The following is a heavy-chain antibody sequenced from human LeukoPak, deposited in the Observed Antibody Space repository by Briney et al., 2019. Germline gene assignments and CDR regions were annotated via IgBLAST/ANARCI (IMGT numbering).Heavy chain of an antibody. CDR2: IYNSGGI. CDR1: GGSISSYY. V-gene: IGHV4-59*01. J-gene: IGHJ4*02. CDR3: ASSTVSDAGFDY. Sequence: SETLSLTCTVSGGSISSYYWSWIRQPPGKGLESIGYIYNSGGIKYNPSLKSRVTISVDTSRNQLSLKVSSVTAADTAMYYCASSTVSDAGFDYWGQGTLVTVSS. D-gene: IGHD4-11*01.